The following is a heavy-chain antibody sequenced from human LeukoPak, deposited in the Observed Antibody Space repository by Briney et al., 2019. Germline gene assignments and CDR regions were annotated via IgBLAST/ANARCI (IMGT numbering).Heavy chain of an antibody. V-gene: IGHV3-30*02. CDR2: IRYDGSNK. D-gene: IGHD5-24*01. Sequence: GGSLRLSCAASGFIFNSYGMHWVRQAPGKGLEWVAFIRYDGSNKYYADSVKGRFTISRDNSKNTLYLQMNSLRAEDTAVYYCATIRDGYKDYFDYWGQGTLVTVSS. CDR3: ATIRDGYKDYFDY. CDR1: GFIFNSYG. J-gene: IGHJ4*02.